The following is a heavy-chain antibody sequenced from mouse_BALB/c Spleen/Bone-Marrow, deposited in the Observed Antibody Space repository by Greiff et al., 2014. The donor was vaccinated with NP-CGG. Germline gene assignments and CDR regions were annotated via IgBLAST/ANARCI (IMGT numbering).Heavy chain of an antibody. CDR2: ILPGSDST. J-gene: IGHJ2*01. Sequence: QVQLQQSGAELMKPGASVKISCKATGYTFSSYWIEWVKQRPGHGLEWIGEILPGSDSTNYNEKFKGKATFTADTSSNTAYMQLSSLTSEDSAVYYCARNLYYFDYWGQGTTLTVSS. CDR1: GYTFSSYW. CDR3: ARNLYYFDY. V-gene: IGHV1-9*01.